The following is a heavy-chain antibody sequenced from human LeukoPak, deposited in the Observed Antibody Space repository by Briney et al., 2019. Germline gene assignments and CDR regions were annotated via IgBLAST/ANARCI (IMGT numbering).Heavy chain of an antibody. CDR1: GYTFTGYY. D-gene: IGHD3-10*01. CDR2: INPNSGGT. Sequence: GASVKVSCKASGYTFTGYYMHWVRQAPGQGLEWMGWINPNSGGTNYAQKFQGRVTMTRDTSISTAYMELSRLRSDDTAVYYCARSITMARGVISSLFDYWAREPWSPSPQ. V-gene: IGHV1-2*02. CDR3: ARSITMARGVISSLFDY. J-gene: IGHJ4*02.